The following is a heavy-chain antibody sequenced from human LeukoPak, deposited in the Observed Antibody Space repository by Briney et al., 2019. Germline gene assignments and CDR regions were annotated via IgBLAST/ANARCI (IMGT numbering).Heavy chain of an antibody. CDR2: IHYSGSL. D-gene: IGHD4-17*01. J-gene: IGHJ3*02. Sequence: SETLSLTCTVSGGSISSYYWSWTRQPPGKGLEWIGYIHYSGSLNYNPSLKSRLTISVDTSKNQFSLKLSSVTAADTAVYYCARQMGGDYYLGAFDIWGQGTMVTVSS. CDR1: GGSISSYY. CDR3: ARQMGGDYYLGAFDI. V-gene: IGHV4-59*08.